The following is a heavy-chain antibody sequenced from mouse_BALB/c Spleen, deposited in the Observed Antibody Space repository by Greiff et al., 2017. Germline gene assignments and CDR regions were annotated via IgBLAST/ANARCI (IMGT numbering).Heavy chain of an antibody. J-gene: IGHJ3*01. CDR2: ISYDGSN. V-gene: IGHV3-6*02. CDR3: ARDSMVTTFAY. CDR1: GYSITSGYY. D-gene: IGHD2-10*02. Sequence: EVQLVESGPGLVKPSQSLSLTCSVTGYSITSGYYWNWIRQFPGNKLEWMGYISYDGSNNYNPSLKNRISITRDTSKNQFFLKLNSVTTEDTATYYCARDSMVTTFAYWGQGTLVTVSA.